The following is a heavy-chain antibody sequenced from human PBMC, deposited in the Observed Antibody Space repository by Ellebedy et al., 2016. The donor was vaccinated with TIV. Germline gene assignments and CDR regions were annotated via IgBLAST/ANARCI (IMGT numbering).Heavy chain of an antibody. D-gene: IGHD3-16*01. V-gene: IGHV3-23*01. J-gene: IGHJ3*01. CDR2: ISGTGFST. CDR3: AKDLFRSTPTGGAFDF. Sequence: GGSLRLXXAGPGTTFNNYVMIWVRKAPGKALEWVAAISGTGFSTYYADSVKGRFTISRDNSKKTVYLQMNSLRAEDTATYYCAKDLFRSTPTGGAFDFWGQGTMVTVSS. CDR1: GTTFNNYV.